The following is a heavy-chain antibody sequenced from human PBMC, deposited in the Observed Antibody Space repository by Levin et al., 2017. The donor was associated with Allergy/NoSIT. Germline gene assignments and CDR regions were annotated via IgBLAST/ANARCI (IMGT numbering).Heavy chain of an antibody. J-gene: IGHJ6*03. D-gene: IGHD5-12*01. CDR1: GFTFSSYG. V-gene: IGHV3-30*18. CDR3: AKDLSAFGGVATILGYYYYYMDV. CDR2: ISYDGSNK. Sequence: PGGSLRLSCAASGFTFSSYGMHWVRQAPGKGLEWVAVISYDGSNKYYADSVKGRFTISRDNSKNTLYLQMNSLRAEDTAVYYCAKDLSAFGGVATILGYYYYYMDVWGKGTTVTVSS.